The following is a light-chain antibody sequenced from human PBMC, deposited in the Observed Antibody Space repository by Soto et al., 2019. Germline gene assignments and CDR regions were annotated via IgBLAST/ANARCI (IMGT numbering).Light chain of an antibody. CDR2: AAS. J-gene: IGKJ1*01. CDR1: QSISNY. V-gene: IGKV1-27*01. CDR3: QEYTSAPQT. Sequence: DIQMTQSPSSLSASVGDRVTITCRASQSISNYLAWYQHKPGKGPRLLIYAASAWHSGVPSRFSGSGSGTDFTLTISSRQPEDVATYYCQEYTSAPQTFGQGTKVDIK.